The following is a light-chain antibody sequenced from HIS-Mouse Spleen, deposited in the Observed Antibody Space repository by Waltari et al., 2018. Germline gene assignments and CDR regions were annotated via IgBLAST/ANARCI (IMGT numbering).Light chain of an antibody. J-gene: IGLJ1*01. CDR1: SSSVGGYNF. CDR2: EVS. CDR3: SSYTSSSTF. V-gene: IGLV2-14*01. Sequence: QSALTQPASVSGSPGQSITISCTGPSSSVGGYNFVPWYQQHPGKAPKLMIYEVSNRPSGVSNRFSGSKSGNTASLTISGLQAEDEADYYCSSYTSSSTFFGTGTKVTVL.